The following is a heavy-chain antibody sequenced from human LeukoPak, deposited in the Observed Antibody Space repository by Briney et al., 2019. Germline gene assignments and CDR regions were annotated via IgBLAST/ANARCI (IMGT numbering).Heavy chain of an antibody. J-gene: IGHJ4*02. V-gene: IGHV4-59*01. D-gene: IGHD5-18*01. CDR2: IYYGGST. Sequence: PSETLSLICTVSGGSISNNYWSWIRQPPGKGLEWIGYIYYGGSTNYNPSLKSRVTISVDTSKNQFSLKLSSVTAADTAVYYCARGYSYGSYYFDYWGQGTLVTVSS. CDR1: GGSISNNY. CDR3: ARGYSYGSYYFDY.